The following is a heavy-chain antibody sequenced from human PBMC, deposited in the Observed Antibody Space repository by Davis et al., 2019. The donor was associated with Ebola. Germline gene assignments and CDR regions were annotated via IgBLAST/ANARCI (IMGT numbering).Heavy chain of an antibody. J-gene: IGHJ3*02. CDR1: GGSFSGYY. CDR3: AREVNAVRETDAFDI. CDR2: INHSGSP. Sequence: GSLTLSCAVYGGSFSGYYWSWIRQPPGKGREWIGEINHSGSPNYNPSLKSRATISVDTSKNQFSLKVNSMNAADTAVYYCAREVNAVRETDAFDIWGQGTMVTVSS. D-gene: IGHD2-8*01. V-gene: IGHV4-34*01.